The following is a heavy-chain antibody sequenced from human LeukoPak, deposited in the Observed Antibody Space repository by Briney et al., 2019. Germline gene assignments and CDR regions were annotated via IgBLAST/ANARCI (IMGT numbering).Heavy chain of an antibody. Sequence: PGGSLRLSCAASGFTVRSNNMNWVRQAPGKGLEWVSVIYSDGNTYYADSADSVKARFTISRDNSKNTLYPQMNSLRPEDTAVYYCASGGGTMFQHWGQGTLVTVSS. J-gene: IGHJ1*01. CDR3: ASGGGTMFQH. V-gene: IGHV3-66*01. CDR2: IYSDGNT. CDR1: GFTVRSNN. D-gene: IGHD1-7*01.